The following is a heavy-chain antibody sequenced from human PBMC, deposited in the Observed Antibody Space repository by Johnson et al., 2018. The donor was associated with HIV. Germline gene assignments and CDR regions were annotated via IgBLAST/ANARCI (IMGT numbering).Heavy chain of an antibody. CDR1: GFTFSDYY. J-gene: IGHJ3*02. CDR3: ARGQRATDI. Sequence: VQLVESGGGLVKPGGSLRLSCAASGFTFSDYYMTWVRQAPGKGLEWVANINQDGGEKYYVDSVEGRFSISRDNAQNSLFLQMSSLRPEDTAIYYCARGQRATDIWGQGTMVTVSS. V-gene: IGHV3-7*01. CDR2: INQDGGEK.